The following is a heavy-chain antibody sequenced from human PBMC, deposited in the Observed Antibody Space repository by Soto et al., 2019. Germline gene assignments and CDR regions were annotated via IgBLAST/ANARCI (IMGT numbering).Heavy chain of an antibody. Sequence: GASVKVSCKASGYTLSSYIINWVRQAPGQGLEWMGWISAYNGNTNYAQKFQGRVTLTTDTSTSTAYMELRSLRSDDTAVYYCARGDRVSMIVGDFWGQGSLVTVSS. D-gene: IGHD3-22*01. J-gene: IGHJ4*02. CDR2: ISAYNGNT. CDR3: ARGDRVSMIVGDF. V-gene: IGHV1-18*01. CDR1: GYTLSSYI.